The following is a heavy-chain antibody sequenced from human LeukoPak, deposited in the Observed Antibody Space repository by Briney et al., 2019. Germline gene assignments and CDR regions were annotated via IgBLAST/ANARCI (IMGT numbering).Heavy chain of an antibody. CDR3: ARVWFDSSGWPRRYYYYYMDV. CDR2: ISAYNGNT. D-gene: IGHD6-19*01. V-gene: IGHV1-18*04. Sequence: ASVKVSCKASGYTFTGYYMHWVRQAPGQGLEWMGWISAYNGNTNYAQKLQGRVTMTTDTSTSTAYMELRSLRSDDTAVYYCARVWFDSSGWPRRYYYYYMDVWGKGTTVTISS. CDR1: GYTFTGYY. J-gene: IGHJ6*03.